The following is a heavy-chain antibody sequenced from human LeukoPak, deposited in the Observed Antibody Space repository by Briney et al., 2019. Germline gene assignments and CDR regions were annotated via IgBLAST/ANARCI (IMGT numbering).Heavy chain of an antibody. J-gene: IGHJ4*02. D-gene: IGHD4-23*01. CDR2: IPYDGSNK. CDR3: ARGYGGNSAFYY. Sequence: GGSLRLSCAASGFTFSSYAMHWVRQAPGKGLEWVAVIPYDGSNKYYADSVKGRFTISRDNSKNTLYLQMNSLRAEDTAVYYCARGYGGNSAFYYWGQGTLVTVSS. CDR1: GFTFSSYA. V-gene: IGHV3-30-3*01.